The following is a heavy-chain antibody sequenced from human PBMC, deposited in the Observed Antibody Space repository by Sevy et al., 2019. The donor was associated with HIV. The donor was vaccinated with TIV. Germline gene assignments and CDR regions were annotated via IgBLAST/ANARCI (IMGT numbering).Heavy chain of an antibody. CDR2: IQYDGSNK. J-gene: IGHJ4*02. V-gene: IGHV3-30*02. Sequence: GESLKISCAASGFSFSSYGMHWVRQAPGKGLGGMSYIQYDGSNKDYADSVKGRFTISRDNSKHTLYLQMNSRGVEDTAVFYCVKEGGGEGGDHWGQGTLVTVSS. CDR1: GFSFSSYG. CDR3: VKEGGGEGGDH. D-gene: IGHD3-16*01.